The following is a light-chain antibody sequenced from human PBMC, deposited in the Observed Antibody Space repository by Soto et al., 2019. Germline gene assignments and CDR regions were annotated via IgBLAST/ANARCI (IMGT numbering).Light chain of an antibody. CDR1: QNINKF. V-gene: IGKV1-39*01. J-gene: IGKJ4*01. Sequence: DIHMTQSPSSLSASVGDRVTITCRASQNINKFLNWYQQRPGKAPSALIHATSTLQNGVSSRFSGSGSDTYFTLTITSLQSEDFATYFCQQSYSSPLTFGGGTKVEL. CDR2: ATS. CDR3: QQSYSSPLT.